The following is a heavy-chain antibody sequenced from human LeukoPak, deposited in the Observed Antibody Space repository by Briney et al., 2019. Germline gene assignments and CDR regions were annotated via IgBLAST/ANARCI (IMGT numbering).Heavy chain of an antibody. V-gene: IGHV1-69*05. CDR3: ATVRIPGIAVAARLPVRNYFDN. CDR1: GGTFSSYA. D-gene: IGHD6-19*01. Sequence: SVKVSCKASGGTFSSYAISWVRQAPGQGREWMGGIIPIFGTANYAQKFQGRVTITTDESTSTAYMELSSLRSEDTAVYYCATVRIPGIAVAARLPVRNYFDNWGQGTLVTVSS. CDR2: IIPIFGTA. J-gene: IGHJ4*02.